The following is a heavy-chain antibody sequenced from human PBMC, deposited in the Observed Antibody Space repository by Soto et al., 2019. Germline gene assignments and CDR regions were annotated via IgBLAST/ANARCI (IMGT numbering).Heavy chain of an antibody. Sequence: ASVKVSCKSSGYTFTAFYMNWVRQAPGQGLEWMGWVNPNTGLTKYAQKFRDRVTMTRDTSINTAYMELSGLTSDDTAVYYCTTLRLDPWGQGTLVTVSS. V-gene: IGHV1-2*02. CDR2: VNPNTGLT. CDR3: TTLRLDP. D-gene: IGHD6-25*01. J-gene: IGHJ5*02. CDR1: GYTFTAFY.